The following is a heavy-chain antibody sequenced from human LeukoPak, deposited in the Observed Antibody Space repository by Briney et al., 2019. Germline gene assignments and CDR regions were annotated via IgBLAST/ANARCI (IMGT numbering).Heavy chain of an antibody. V-gene: IGHV4-59*01. CDR1: GASFSTNY. CDR2: VFDSGST. CDR3: ARLYQQSKWKYYYYYMDV. D-gene: IGHD1-1*01. Sequence: SETLSLTCSVSGASFSTNYWSWIRQPPGRGLEWIGYVFDSGSTYYNPSLKSRVTISVDTSTKQFSLRLSSVTAADTAVYYCARLYQQSKWKYYYYYMDVWGKGTAVTVSS. J-gene: IGHJ6*03.